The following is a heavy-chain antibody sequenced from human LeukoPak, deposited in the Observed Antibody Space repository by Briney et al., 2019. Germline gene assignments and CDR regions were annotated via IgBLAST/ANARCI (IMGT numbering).Heavy chain of an antibody. Sequence: SETLSLTCAVYGGSFSGYYWSWIRQPPGKGLEWIGEINHSGSTNYNPSLKSRVTMSVDTSKNQFSLNLISVTAADTAVYYCARVTGYVIEDYFDYWGQGTLVTVSS. CDR1: GGSFSGYY. V-gene: IGHV4-34*01. CDR2: INHSGST. D-gene: IGHD3-22*01. CDR3: ARVTGYVIEDYFDY. J-gene: IGHJ4*02.